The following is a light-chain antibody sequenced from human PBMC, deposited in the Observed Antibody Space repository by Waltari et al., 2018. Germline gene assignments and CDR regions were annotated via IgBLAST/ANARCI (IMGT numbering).Light chain of an antibody. CDR1: QSISSY. CDR2: AAS. Sequence: DIQMTQSPSSLYASVGDRVTITCRASQSISSYLNWYQQKPGKAPKLLIYAASSLQSGVPSRFSGSGSGTEFTLTISSLQPEDFATYYCQQSYSTPITFGQGTRLEIK. CDR3: QQSYSTPIT. J-gene: IGKJ5*01. V-gene: IGKV1-39*01.